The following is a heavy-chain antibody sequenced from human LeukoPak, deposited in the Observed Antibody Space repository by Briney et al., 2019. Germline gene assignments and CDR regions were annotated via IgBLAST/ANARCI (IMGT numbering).Heavy chain of an antibody. CDR1: GYTFTGYY. D-gene: IGHD6-19*01. CDR3: ARGPAAVAGFMDV. J-gene: IGHJ6*03. V-gene: IGHV1-2*02. Sequence: ASVKVSCKASGYTFTGYYMHWVRQAPGRGLEWMGWINPNSGGTNYAQKFQGRVTMTRDTSISTAYMELSRLRSDDTAVYYCARGPAAVAGFMDVWGKGTTVTVSS. CDR2: INPNSGGT.